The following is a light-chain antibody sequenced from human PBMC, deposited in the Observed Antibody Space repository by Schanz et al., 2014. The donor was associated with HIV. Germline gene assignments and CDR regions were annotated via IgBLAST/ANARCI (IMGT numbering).Light chain of an antibody. V-gene: IGLV1-47*01. CDR2: RNN. J-gene: IGLJ2*01. CDR1: SSNIGNNY. CDR3: SSYAGSYT. Sequence: QSVLTQPPSASGTPGQRVTISCSGSSSNIGNNYVYWYQQVPGTAPKVLIYRNNQRPSGVPDRFSGSKSGNTASLIVSGLQPEDEADYYCSSYAGSYTFGGGTKLTVL.